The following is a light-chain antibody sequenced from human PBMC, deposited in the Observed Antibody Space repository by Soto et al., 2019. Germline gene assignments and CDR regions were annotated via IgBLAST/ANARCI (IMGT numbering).Light chain of an antibody. Sequence: DIQMTQSPSTLSASIGDRVIITCRASQTISDWLAWHQQKPGKAPKLLIYKASSLESGVPSRFSGSGSGTEFTLTISSLQPDDFATYYCLQYETYWTFGQGTKVDIK. CDR3: LQYETYWT. J-gene: IGKJ1*01. V-gene: IGKV1-5*03. CDR1: QTISDW. CDR2: KAS.